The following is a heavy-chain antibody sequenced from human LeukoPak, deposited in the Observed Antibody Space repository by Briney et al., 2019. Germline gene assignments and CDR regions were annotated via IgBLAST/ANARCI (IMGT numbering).Heavy chain of an antibody. CDR2: ISYDGSNK. V-gene: IGHV3-30*18. D-gene: IGHD5-24*01. J-gene: IGHJ4*02. CDR1: GFTFSSYG. CDR3: ANSRDGYNYLGFGY. Sequence: GGSLRLSCAASGFTFSSYGMHWVRQAPGKGLEWVAVISYDGSNKYYADSVKGRFTISRDNSKNTLYLQMNSLRAEDTAVYYCANSRDGYNYLGFGYWGQGTLVTVSS.